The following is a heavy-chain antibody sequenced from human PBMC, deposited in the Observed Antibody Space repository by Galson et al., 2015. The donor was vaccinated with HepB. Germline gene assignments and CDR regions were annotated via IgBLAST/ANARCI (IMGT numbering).Heavy chain of an antibody. D-gene: IGHD7-27*01. CDR2: ISYDGSNK. Sequence: SLRLSCAASGFTFSSYGMHWVRQAPGKGLEWVAVISYDGSNKYYADSVKGRLTISRDNSKNTLYLQMNSLRAEDTAVYYCAKGTGEMGGAFDIWGQGTMVTVSS. J-gene: IGHJ3*02. CDR1: GFTFSSYG. CDR3: AKGTGEMGGAFDI. V-gene: IGHV3-30*18.